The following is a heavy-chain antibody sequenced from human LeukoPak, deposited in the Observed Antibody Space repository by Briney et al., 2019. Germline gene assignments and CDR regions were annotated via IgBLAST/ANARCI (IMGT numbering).Heavy chain of an antibody. D-gene: IGHD1-26*01. CDR1: GYNFTDYY. Sequence: ASVKVSCKASGYNFTDYYIHWVRQAPGQGLEWMGWINPKSGGTNYAQKFRGRVTMTRDTSISTAYMELSGLRSDYTAVYYCARDSGLGPTWHPFDHWGQGTPVTVSS. CDR2: INPKSGGT. J-gene: IGHJ4*02. V-gene: IGHV1-2*02. CDR3: ARDSGLGPTWHPFDH.